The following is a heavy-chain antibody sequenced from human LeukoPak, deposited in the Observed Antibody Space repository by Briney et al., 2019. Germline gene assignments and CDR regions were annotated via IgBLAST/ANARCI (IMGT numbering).Heavy chain of an antibody. J-gene: IGHJ1*01. D-gene: IGHD4-11*01. CDR2: VQHIGGET. V-gene: IGHV3-7*01. Sequence: GGSLRLSCAASGFTFSSYGMHWVRQAPGKGLEWVANVQHIGGETYYVDSVKGRFTTSRDNAKNSVYLQMNSLGADDTAVYYCATYSILNAREFRYWGQGTLVTVSS. CDR3: ATYSILNAREFRY. CDR1: GFTFSSYG.